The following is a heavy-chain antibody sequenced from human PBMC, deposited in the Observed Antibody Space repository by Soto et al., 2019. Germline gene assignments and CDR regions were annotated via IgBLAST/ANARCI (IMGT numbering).Heavy chain of an antibody. CDR2: IIPMFPTA. J-gene: IGHJ6*02. V-gene: IGHV1-69*13. Sequence: SVKVSCKASGGTFSNHAISWVRQAPGQGLEWVGGIIPMFPTADHAQRFQGRVTITADDSTTTVYMELSGLRSEDTAMYYCARDDATYCGGDCYRYFYYGMDVWGQGTTVTVSS. D-gene: IGHD2-21*02. CDR1: GGTFSNHA. CDR3: ARDDATYCGGDCYRYFYYGMDV.